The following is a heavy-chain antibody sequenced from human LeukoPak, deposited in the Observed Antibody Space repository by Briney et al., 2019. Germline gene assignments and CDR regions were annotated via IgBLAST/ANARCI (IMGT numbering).Heavy chain of an antibody. CDR1: GFTVSSNY. CDR2: IKQDGSEK. V-gene: IGHV3-7*01. CDR3: ARDPYDFWSGYSGLFDY. D-gene: IGHD3-3*01. Sequence: GGSLRLSCAASGFTVSSNYMSWVRQAPGKGLEWVANIKQDGSEKYYVDSVKGRFTISRDNAKNSLYLQMNSLRAEDTAVYYCARDPYDFWSGYSGLFDYWGQGTLVTVSS. J-gene: IGHJ4*02.